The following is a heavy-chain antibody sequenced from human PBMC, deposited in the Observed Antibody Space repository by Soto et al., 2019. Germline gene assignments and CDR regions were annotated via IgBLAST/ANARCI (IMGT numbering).Heavy chain of an antibody. CDR1: GGSFSGYY. D-gene: IGHD6-13*01. Sequence: SETLSLTCAVYGGSFSGYYWSWIRQPPGKGLEWIGEINHSGSTNYNPSLKSRVTISVDTSKNQFSLKLSSVTAADTAVYYCARGSVAAAGREGHYFDYWGQGTLVTVSS. CDR2: INHSGST. J-gene: IGHJ4*02. CDR3: ARGSVAAAGREGHYFDY. V-gene: IGHV4-34*01.